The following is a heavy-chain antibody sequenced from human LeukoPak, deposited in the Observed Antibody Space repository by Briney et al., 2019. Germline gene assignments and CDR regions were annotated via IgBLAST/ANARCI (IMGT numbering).Heavy chain of an antibody. CDR2: IHYSGSA. CDR1: GGSISSSSYY. J-gene: IGHJ5*02. Sequence: SETLSLTCTVSGGSISSSSYYWGWIRQPPGKGLEWIGSIHYSGSAYYNPSLKSRVTISVDTSRNQFSLKLRSVNAADTAVYYCARGGYYGSGNDFRFDPWGQGTLVTVSS. CDR3: ARGGYYGSGNDFRFDP. D-gene: IGHD3-10*01. V-gene: IGHV4-39*07.